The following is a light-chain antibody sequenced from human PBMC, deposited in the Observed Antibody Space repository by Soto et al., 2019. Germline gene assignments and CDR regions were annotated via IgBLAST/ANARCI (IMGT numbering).Light chain of an antibody. Sequence: QSVLTQPASVSGSPGQSITLSCTGTSSDVGGYNYVSWYQQHPGKAPKLMIYDVSNRPSGVSNRFSGSKSGNTASLTISGLQAEDEADYYCSSYTSSRSDVFGTGTNLTVL. CDR1: SSDVGGYNY. CDR2: DVS. J-gene: IGLJ1*01. CDR3: SSYTSSRSDV. V-gene: IGLV2-14*01.